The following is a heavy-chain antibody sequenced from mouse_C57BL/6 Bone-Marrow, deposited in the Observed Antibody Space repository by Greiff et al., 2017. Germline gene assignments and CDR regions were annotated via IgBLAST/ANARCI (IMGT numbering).Heavy chain of an antibody. CDR1: GYTFTDYY. V-gene: IGHV1-76*01. CDR2: IYPGSGNT. D-gene: IGHD1-1*01. Sequence: VQLVESGAELVRPGASVKLSCKASGYTFTDYYINWVKQRPGQGLEWIARIYPGSGNTYYNEKFKGKATLTAEKSSSTAYMQLSSLTSEDSAVYVCARSRLRYYAMDYGGQGTSVTVSA. J-gene: IGHJ4*01. CDR3: ARSRLRYYAMDY.